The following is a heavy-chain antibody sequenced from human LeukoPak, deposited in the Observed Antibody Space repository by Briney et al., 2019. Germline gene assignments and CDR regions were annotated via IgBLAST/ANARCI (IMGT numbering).Heavy chain of an antibody. J-gene: IGHJ2*01. Sequence: SETLSLTCAVYGGSISGYYWSWIRQPPGKGLEWIGEISHSGSTTYNPSLRSPVTMSVDTPKNQFSLKLSSVTAADTAVYYCAAEVYYDSSGYYFPGYFDLWGRDTLVTVSS. CDR2: ISHSGST. CDR1: GGSISGYY. D-gene: IGHD3-22*01. CDR3: AAEVYYDSSGYYFPGYFDL. V-gene: IGHV4-34*01.